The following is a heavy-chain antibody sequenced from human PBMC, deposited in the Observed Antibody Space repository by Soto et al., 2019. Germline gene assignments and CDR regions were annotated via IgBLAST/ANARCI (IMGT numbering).Heavy chain of an antibody. Sequence: QVQLVQSGAEVKKPGASVKISCKTSGYIFINYYIHWVRQAPGQGLEWVALFNPMSGSTNYAQKLQCRVTVTSDASTSTVYMELSSLISEDTAVYYCARDLVAADYWGEGTLVTVSS. D-gene: IGHD2-15*01. J-gene: IGHJ4*02. CDR3: ARDLVAADY. V-gene: IGHV1-46*04. CDR1: GYIFINYY. CDR2: FNPMSGST.